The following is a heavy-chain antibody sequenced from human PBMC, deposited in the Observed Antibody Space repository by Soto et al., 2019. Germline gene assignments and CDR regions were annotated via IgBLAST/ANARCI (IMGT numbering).Heavy chain of an antibody. CDR1: GFTFDDYA. Sequence: EVQLVESGGGLVQPGRSLRLSCAASGFTFDDYAMHWVRQAPGKGLEWVSGISWNSGSIGYADSVKGRFTISRDNAKNSLYLQMNSLRAEDTALYYCAKDISKLLWFGELLGFGAFVIWGQGTMVTVSS. V-gene: IGHV3-9*01. CDR2: ISWNSGSI. D-gene: IGHD3-10*01. J-gene: IGHJ3*02. CDR3: AKDISKLLWFGELLGFGAFVI.